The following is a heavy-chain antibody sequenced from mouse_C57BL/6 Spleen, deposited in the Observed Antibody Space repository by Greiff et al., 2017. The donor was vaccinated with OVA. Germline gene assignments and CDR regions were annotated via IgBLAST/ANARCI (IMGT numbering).Heavy chain of an antibody. J-gene: IGHJ2*01. CDR2: IYPGDGDT. D-gene: IGHD2-4*01. Sequence: QVQLKQSGAELVKPGASVKISCKASGYAFSSYWMNWVKQRPGKGLEWIGQIYPGDGDTNYNGKFKGKATLTADKSSSTAYMQLSSLTSEDSAVYFCASGHYDYDSFDYWGQGTTLTVSS. CDR1: GYAFSSYW. V-gene: IGHV1-80*01. CDR3: ASGHYDYDSFDY.